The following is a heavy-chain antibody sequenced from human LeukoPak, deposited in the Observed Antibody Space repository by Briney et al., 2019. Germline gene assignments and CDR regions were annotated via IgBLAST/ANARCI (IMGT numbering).Heavy chain of an antibody. CDR1: GFTFDDYA. J-gene: IGHJ3*02. V-gene: IGHV3-9*01. CDR3: AKDLLPYPTGSDI. Sequence: PGRSLRLSCAASGFTFDDYAMHWVRQAPGKGLEWVSGISWNSGSIGYADSVKGRFTISRDNAKNSLYLRMNSLRAEDTALYYCAKDLLPYPTGSDIWGQGTMVTVSS. CDR2: ISWNSGSI. D-gene: IGHD1-14*01.